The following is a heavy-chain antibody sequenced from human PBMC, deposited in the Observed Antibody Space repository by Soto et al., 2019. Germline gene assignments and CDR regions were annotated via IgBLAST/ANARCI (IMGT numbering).Heavy chain of an antibody. D-gene: IGHD3-9*01. Sequence: QVQLVESGGGVVQPGRSLRLSCAASGFTFSSYGMHWVRQAPGKGLEWVAVISYDGSNKYYVDSVKGRFTISRDNSKNTLYLLMHSLRAEDTAVYYCAKDRDYDLLTGFPEDLIYYYNYGMDVWGQGNTVTVSS. CDR3: AKDRDYDLLTGFPEDLIYYYNYGMDV. V-gene: IGHV3-30*18. CDR2: ISYDGSNK. J-gene: IGHJ6*02. CDR1: GFTFSSYG.